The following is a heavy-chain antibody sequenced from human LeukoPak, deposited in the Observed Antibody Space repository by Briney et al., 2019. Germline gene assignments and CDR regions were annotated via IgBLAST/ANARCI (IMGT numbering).Heavy chain of an antibody. CDR2: ISGSGGST. CDR1: GFTFSSYG. J-gene: IGHJ4*02. Sequence: GGSLRLSCAASGFTFSSYGMSWVRQAPGKGLEWVSAISGSGGSTYYADSVKGRFTISRDNSKNTLYLQMNSLRAEDTAVYYCAKGEGIVVVPAATPSDYWGQGTLVTVSS. V-gene: IGHV3-23*01. D-gene: IGHD2-2*01. CDR3: AKGEGIVVVPAATPSDY.